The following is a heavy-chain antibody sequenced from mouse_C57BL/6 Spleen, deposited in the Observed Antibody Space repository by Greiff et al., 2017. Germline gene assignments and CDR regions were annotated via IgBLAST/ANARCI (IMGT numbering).Heavy chain of an antibody. CDR3: AGLNWEGFAY. V-gene: IGHV5-17*01. J-gene: IGHJ3*01. Sequence: EVHLVESGGGLVKPGGSLKLSCAASGFTFSDYGMHWVRQAPEKGLEWVAYISSGSSTIYYADTVKGRYTISRDNAKNTLFLQMTSLRSEDTAMYYCAGLNWEGFAYWGQGTLVTVSA. CDR1: GFTFSDYG. CDR2: ISSGSSTI. D-gene: IGHD4-1*01.